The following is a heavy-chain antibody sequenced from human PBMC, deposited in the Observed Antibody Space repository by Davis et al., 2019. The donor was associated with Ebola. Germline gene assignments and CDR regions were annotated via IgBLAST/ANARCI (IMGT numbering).Heavy chain of an antibody. D-gene: IGHD6-13*01. V-gene: IGHV3-48*02. CDR1: GFTFSSYS. CDR2: ISSSSSTI. CDR3: ARDPGSIAAAGREGNWFDP. J-gene: IGHJ5*02. Sequence: PGGSLRLSCAASGFTFSSYSMNWVRQAPGKGLEWVSYISSSSSTIYYADSVKGRFTISRDNAKNSLYLQMNSLRDEDTAVYYCARDPGSIAAAGREGNWFDPWGQGTLVTVSS.